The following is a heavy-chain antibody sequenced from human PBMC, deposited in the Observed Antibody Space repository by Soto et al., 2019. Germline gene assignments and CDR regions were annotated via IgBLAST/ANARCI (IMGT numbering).Heavy chain of an antibody. D-gene: IGHD3-10*01. CDR1: GFTFSSYG. CDR2: ISYDGSNK. Sequence: GGSLKLSCAASGFTFSSYGMHWVRQAPGKGLEWVAVISYDGSNKYYADSVKGRFTISRDNSKNTLYLQMNSLRAEDTAVYYCATTMVRGVQTWGQGTLVTVSS. J-gene: IGHJ5*02. CDR3: ATTMVRGVQT. V-gene: IGHV3-30*03.